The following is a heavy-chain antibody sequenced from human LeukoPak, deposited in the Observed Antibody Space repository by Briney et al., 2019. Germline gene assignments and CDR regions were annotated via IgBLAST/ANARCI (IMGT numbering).Heavy chain of an antibody. Sequence: ASVKVSCKASGYTFTGYYMHWVRQAPGQGLEWMGWINPNSGGTNYAQKFQGRVTMTRDTSISTAYMELSRLRSDDTAVYYCARIAQWLVLFRWFDPWGQGTLVTVSS. CDR3: ARIAQWLVLFRWFDP. CDR1: GYTFTGYY. D-gene: IGHD6-19*01. CDR2: INPNSGGT. V-gene: IGHV1-2*02. J-gene: IGHJ5*02.